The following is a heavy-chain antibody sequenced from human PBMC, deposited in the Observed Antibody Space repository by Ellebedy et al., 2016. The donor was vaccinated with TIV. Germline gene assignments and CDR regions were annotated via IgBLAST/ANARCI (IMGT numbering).Heavy chain of an antibody. D-gene: IGHD5-12*01. CDR2: ISSSGSTI. CDR3: AKLWWLHSTYYFDY. V-gene: IGHV3-11*01. J-gene: IGHJ4*02. CDR1: GFTFSDYY. Sequence: GGSLRLSXAASGFTFSDYYMSWIRQAPGKGLEWVSYISSSGSTIYYADSVKGRFTISRDNSKNTLYLQMNSLRAEDTAVYYCAKLWWLHSTYYFDYWGQGTLVTVSS.